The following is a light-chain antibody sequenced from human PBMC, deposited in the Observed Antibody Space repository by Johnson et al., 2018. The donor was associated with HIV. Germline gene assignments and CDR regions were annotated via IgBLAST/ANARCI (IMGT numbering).Light chain of an antibody. Sequence: QSVLTQPPSVSAAPGQRVTISCSGSSSNIGNDSVSWYQQLPGTAPELLIYENNRRPSGITDRFSGSKSGKSATLAITGLQTGAAADYFCGTWDSSLSGYVFGTGTMVTVL. V-gene: IGLV1-51*02. CDR3: GTWDSSLSGYV. J-gene: IGLJ1*01. CDR2: ENN. CDR1: SSNIGNDS.